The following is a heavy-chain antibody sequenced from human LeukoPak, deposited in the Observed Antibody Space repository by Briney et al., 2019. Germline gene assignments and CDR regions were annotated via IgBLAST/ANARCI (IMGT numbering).Heavy chain of an antibody. J-gene: IGHJ4*02. D-gene: IGHD5-24*01. Sequence: HTGMSLRLSCSASGFTFANYAMHWIRQGPGKGLEWVAKISFDGSQKHFGESVRGRFDVSRDDSTNTLYLQMHNLETEDTALYYCAKGGDGKIPFDIWGQGTLVTVSS. CDR1: GFTFANYA. V-gene: IGHV3-30*09. CDR3: AKGGDGKIPFDI. CDR2: ISFDGSQK.